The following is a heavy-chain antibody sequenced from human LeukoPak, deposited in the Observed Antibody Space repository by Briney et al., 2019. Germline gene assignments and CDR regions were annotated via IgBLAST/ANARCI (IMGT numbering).Heavy chain of an antibody. CDR1: GASISTYY. CDR3: ARELKRRVAGADNEGCWFDP. J-gene: IGHJ5*02. D-gene: IGHD6-13*01. Sequence: SETLSLTCTVSGASISTYYWSWIRQPAGKGLEWIARVYTSGSTNYNPSLKSRVNMPVDTSKNQFYLKLSSVTAADTAVYYCARELKRRVAGADNEGCWFDPWGQGTLVTVSS. CDR2: VYTSGST. V-gene: IGHV4-4*07.